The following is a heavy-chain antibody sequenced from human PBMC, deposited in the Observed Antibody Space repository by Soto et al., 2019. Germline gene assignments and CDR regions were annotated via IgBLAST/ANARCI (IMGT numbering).Heavy chain of an antibody. J-gene: IGHJ4*02. CDR1: GFTFRNFG. V-gene: IGHV3-33*01. Sequence: QVQLVESGGGVVQPGGSLRLSCVASGFTFRNFGMHWVRQAPGKGLEWVAVISNDESIKQYADSVRGRFAIARDNSKNTLYLQVTSLRAEDTAIYYCARGLRSVLDYWGQGALVTVSS. D-gene: IGHD6-6*01. CDR3: ARGLRSVLDY. CDR2: ISNDESIK.